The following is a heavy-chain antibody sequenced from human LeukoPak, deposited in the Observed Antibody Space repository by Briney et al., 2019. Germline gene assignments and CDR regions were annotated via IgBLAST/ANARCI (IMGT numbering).Heavy chain of an antibody. J-gene: IGHJ4*02. CDR2: IIPILGIA. D-gene: IGHD3-22*01. Sequence: GASVKVSCKASGGTFSSYAISWVRQAPGQGLEWMGRIIPILGIANYAQKFQGRVTITADKSTSTAYMELSSLRSEDTAVYYCARDPLYDSSGPVDYWGQGTLVTVSS. CDR3: ARDPLYDSSGPVDY. CDR1: GGTFSSYA. V-gene: IGHV1-69*04.